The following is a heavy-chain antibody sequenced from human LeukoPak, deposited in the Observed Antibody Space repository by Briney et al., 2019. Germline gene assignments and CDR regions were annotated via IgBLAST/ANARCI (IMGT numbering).Heavy chain of an antibody. Sequence: GESLKISCKGSGYSFTSYWIGWVRQMPGKGLEWMGIIYPGDSDTRYSPSSQGQVTISADKSISTAYLQWSSLKASDTAMYYCARNRGGDSSGYYYEDFDYWGQGTLVTVSS. J-gene: IGHJ4*02. D-gene: IGHD3-22*01. V-gene: IGHV5-51*01. CDR2: IYPGDSDT. CDR1: GYSFTSYW. CDR3: ARNRGGDSSGYYYEDFDY.